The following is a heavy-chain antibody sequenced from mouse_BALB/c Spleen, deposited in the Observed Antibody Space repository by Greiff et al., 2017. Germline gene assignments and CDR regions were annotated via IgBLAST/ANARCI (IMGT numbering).Heavy chain of an antibody. CDR2: ISSGGST. CDR3: ARLGFDY. Sequence: EVQGVESGGGLVKPGGSLKLSCAASGFTFSSYAMSWVRQTPEKRLEWVASISSGGSTYYPDSVKGRFTISRDNARNILYLQMTSLRSEDTAMYYCARLGFDYWGQGTTLTVSS. J-gene: IGHJ2*01. V-gene: IGHV5-6-5*01. D-gene: IGHD4-1*01. CDR1: GFTFSSYA.